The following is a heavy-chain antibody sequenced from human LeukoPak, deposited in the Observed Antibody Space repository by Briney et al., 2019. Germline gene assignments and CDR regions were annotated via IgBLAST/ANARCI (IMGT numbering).Heavy chain of an antibody. V-gene: IGHV4-59*07. CDR2: IYYSGST. D-gene: IGHD3-22*01. CDR1: GGSISSYY. Sequence: SDTLSLTCTVSGGSISSYYWSWIRQPPGKGLEWIGYIYYSGSTNYNPSLKSRVTISVDTSKNQFSLKLSSVTAADTAVYYCARAVKYYYDSSGYPKWFDPWGQGTLVTVSS. J-gene: IGHJ5*02. CDR3: ARAVKYYYDSSGYPKWFDP.